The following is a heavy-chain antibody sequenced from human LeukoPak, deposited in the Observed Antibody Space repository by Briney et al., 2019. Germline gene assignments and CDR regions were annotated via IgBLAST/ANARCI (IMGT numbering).Heavy chain of an antibody. CDR1: GFTFSRYS. CDR3: ARGSSNSASYYDYFDY. V-gene: IGHV3-21*01. D-gene: IGHD1-26*01. J-gene: IGHJ4*03. Sequence: GGSLRLSCAGAGFTFSRYSMGWVRQAPGKGLEWVSCISTSSIYIYYADSVKGRFTISRDNARNSLFLQLDSLRAEDTAVYYCARGSSNSASYYDYFDYWGQGTTVTVSS. CDR2: ISTSSIYI.